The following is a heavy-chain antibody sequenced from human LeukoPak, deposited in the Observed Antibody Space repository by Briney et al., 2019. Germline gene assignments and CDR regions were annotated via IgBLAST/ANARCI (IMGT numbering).Heavy chain of an antibody. Sequence: GGSLRLSCAASGFTFSSYSMNWVRQAPGKGLEWVSSISSSSSYIYYADSVKGRFTISRDNAKNSLYLQMNSLRAEDTAVYYCARGGDIVVVPAATIYYYYGMDVWGQGTTVTVSS. CDR1: GFTFSSYS. D-gene: IGHD2-2*01. CDR3: ARGGDIVVVPAATIYYYYGMDV. J-gene: IGHJ6*02. CDR2: ISSSSSYI. V-gene: IGHV3-21*01.